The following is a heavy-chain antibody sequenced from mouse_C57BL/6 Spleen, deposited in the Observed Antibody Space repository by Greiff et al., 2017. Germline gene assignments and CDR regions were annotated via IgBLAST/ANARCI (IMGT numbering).Heavy chain of an antibody. D-gene: IGHD2-1*01. CDR2: INPSSGYT. V-gene: IGHV1-4*01. CDR3: AREGGNYRDYAMDY. Sequence: VHLVESGAELARPGASVKMSCKASGYTFTSYTMHWVKQRPGQGLEWIGYINPSSGYTKYNQKFKDKATLTADKSSSTAYMQLSSLTSEDSAVYYCAREGGNYRDYAMDYWGQGTSVTVSS. J-gene: IGHJ4*01. CDR1: GYTFTSYT.